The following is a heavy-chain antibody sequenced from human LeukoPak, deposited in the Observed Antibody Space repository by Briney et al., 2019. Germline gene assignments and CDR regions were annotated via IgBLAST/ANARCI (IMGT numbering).Heavy chain of an antibody. V-gene: IGHV1-2*02. J-gene: IGHJ4*02. Sequence: ASVKVSCKASGYTFTGYYMHWVRQAPGQGLEWMGWINPNSGGTNYAQKFQGRVTMTRDTSISAAHMELSRLRSDDTAVYYCARVLHPSGYNDYWGQGTLVTVSS. CDR2: INPNSGGT. D-gene: IGHD3-3*01. CDR3: ARVLHPSGYNDY. CDR1: GYTFTGYY.